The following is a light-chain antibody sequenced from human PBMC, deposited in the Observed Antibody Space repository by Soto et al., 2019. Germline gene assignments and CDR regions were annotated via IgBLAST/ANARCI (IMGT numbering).Light chain of an antibody. V-gene: IGKV1-39*01. CDR2: AAS. CDR1: QGVSAY. Sequence: IQMTPSPSSLSESVGDRVTITCRASQGVSAYLLWYQQRQGTAPKLLIYAASNFLSGVSSRFSGIGSGTHFTLTISSLQPEEGATYYCQQSYKTPHTFGQGTKLET. CDR3: QQSYKTPHT. J-gene: IGKJ2*01.